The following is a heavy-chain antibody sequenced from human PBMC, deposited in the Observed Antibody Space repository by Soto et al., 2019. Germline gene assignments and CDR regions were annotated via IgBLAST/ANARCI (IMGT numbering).Heavy chain of an antibody. D-gene: IGHD2-21*02. CDR2: VDPSGGHT. J-gene: IGHJ4*02. Sequence: ASVKVSCKASGDTFTDYYIHWVRQAPGQGLEWMGTVDPSGGHTTYAQHFLGRVTMTRDTSTSTLYMELTSLTSDDTAIYYCARGGHVVVVTAALDYWGQGTLVTVSS. CDR3: ARGGHVVVVTAALDY. CDR1: GDTFTDYY. V-gene: IGHV1-46*01.